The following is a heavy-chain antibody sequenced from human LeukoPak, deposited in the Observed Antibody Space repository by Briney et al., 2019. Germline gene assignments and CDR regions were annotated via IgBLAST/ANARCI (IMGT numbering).Heavy chain of an antibody. D-gene: IGHD2-8*01. V-gene: IGHV4-4*07. J-gene: IGHJ6*03. Sequence: PSETLSLTCTVSGGSISSYYWSWIRQPAGKGLEWIGRIYTSGSTNYNPSLKSRISLSVDKSQNQFSLKLNSLTAADTAVYYCAANGYYSIDVWGKGTTVTVSS. CDR3: AANGYYSIDV. CDR1: GGSISSYY. CDR2: IYTSGST.